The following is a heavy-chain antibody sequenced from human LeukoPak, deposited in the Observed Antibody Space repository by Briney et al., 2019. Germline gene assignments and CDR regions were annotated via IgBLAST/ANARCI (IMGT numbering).Heavy chain of an antibody. J-gene: IGHJ6*02. CDR2: IYSGGST. CDR1: GFTFSSYA. V-gene: IGHV3-66*01. Sequence: PGGSLRLSCAASGFTFSSYAMSWVRQAPGKGLEWVSVIYSGGSTYYADSVKGRFTISRDNSKNTLYLQMNSLRAEDTAVYYCATSKRTIFGVVIPDYYYYGMDVWGQGTTVTVSS. CDR3: ATSKRTIFGVVIPDYYYYGMDV. D-gene: IGHD3-3*01.